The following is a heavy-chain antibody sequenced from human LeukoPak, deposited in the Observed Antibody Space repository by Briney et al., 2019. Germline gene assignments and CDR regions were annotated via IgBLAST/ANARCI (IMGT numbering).Heavy chain of an antibody. V-gene: IGHV4-39*07. CDR3: TRGSIAYYYMDV. J-gene: IGHJ6*03. CDR2: IYYSGST. CDR1: GASISGSGYY. Sequence: SETLSLTCTVSGASISGSGYYWGWIRQPPGKGLEWIGNIYYSGSTNYNPSLKSRVTISVDTSKNQFSLKLSSVTAADTAVYYCTRGSIAYYYMDVWGKGTTVTISS. D-gene: IGHD3-22*01.